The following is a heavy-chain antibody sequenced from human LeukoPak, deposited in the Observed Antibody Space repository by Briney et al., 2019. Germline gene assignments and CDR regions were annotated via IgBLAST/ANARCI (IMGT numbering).Heavy chain of an antibody. Sequence: PGGSLRLSCAVSGFSFTNVWTNWVSQAPGKGLEWVGRIKNKDEGEKTDYAAPVKGRFTISRDDSKATLFLQMNSLKMEDTAIYYCTTGIDYGGGYWGQGTLVSVSS. J-gene: IGHJ4*02. CDR3: TTGIDYGGGY. D-gene: IGHD3-16*01. CDR1: GFSFTNVW. CDR2: IKNKDEGEKT. V-gene: IGHV3-15*07.